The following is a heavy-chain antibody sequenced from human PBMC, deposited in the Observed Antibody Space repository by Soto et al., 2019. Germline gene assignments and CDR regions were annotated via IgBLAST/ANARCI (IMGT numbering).Heavy chain of an antibody. CDR1: GYTFTSYG. J-gene: IGHJ4*02. CDR2: ISAYNGNT. V-gene: IGHV1-18*01. CDR3: ARDSPPPRE. Sequence: ASVKVSCKASGYTFTSYGISWVRQAPGQGLEWMGWISAYNGNTNYAQKLQGRVTMTTDTSTRIAYMELRSLRFDDTAVYYCARDSPPPREWGQGTLVTVSS.